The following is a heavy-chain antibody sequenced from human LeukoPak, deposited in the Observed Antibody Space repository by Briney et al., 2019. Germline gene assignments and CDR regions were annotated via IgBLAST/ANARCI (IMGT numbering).Heavy chain of an antibody. J-gene: IGHJ4*02. CDR2: IYSGGST. CDR1: GFTVSSSY. Sequence: GGSLRLSCAASGFTVSSSYMSWVRQAPGKGLEWVSVIYSGGSTYYADSVKGRFTISRDNSKNTLYLQMNSLRAEDTAVYCCARPIAAAGTGGDYWGQGTLVTVSS. CDR3: ARPIAAAGTGGDY. V-gene: IGHV3-53*01. D-gene: IGHD6-13*01.